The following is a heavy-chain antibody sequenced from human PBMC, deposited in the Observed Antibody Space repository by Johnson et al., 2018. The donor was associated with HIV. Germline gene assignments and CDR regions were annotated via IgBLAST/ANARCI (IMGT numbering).Heavy chain of an antibody. CDR1: GFTVSSNY. D-gene: IGHD3/OR15-3a*01. CDR2: IRYDGSNK. CDR3: TRWLDNDDFWDAFDI. V-gene: IGHV3-33*08. Sequence: VKLVESGGGLVQPGGSLRLSCAASGFTVSSNYMSWVRQAPGKGLEWVAFIRYDGSNKYYADSVKGRFTISRDDSKNTAYLQMNSLKTEDTAMYYCTRWLDNDDFWDAFDIWGQGTMVTVSS. J-gene: IGHJ3*02.